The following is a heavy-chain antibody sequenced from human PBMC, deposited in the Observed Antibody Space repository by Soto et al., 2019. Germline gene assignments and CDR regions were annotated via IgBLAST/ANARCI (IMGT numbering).Heavy chain of an antibody. CDR2: ISSSGSTI. Sequence: PGGSLRLSCAASVFTFTSYEMDWVRQSPGKGLEWVSYISSSGSTIYYADSVKGRLTISRDNAKNSLYLQMNSLRAEDTAVYYCARSTASGSYYSLYYYGMDVWGQGTTVTVSS. J-gene: IGHJ6*02. CDR3: ARSTASGSYYSLYYYGMDV. V-gene: IGHV3-48*03. CDR1: VFTFTSYE. D-gene: IGHD1-26*01.